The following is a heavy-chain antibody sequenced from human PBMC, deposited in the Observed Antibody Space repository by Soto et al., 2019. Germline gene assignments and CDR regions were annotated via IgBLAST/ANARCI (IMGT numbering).Heavy chain of an antibody. V-gene: IGHV4-30-2*01. Sequence: LQLQESGSRLVKPSQTLSLTCAVSGDSISGSHYSWSWIRQPPGKGLEWIGYIHSGGTHYSPSVRSRLSISIDGSKNQFSLRLTSVTAADTAVYYCSTSSSGWPNWFDPWGQGTLVTVSS. CDR1: GDSISGSHYS. CDR3: STSSSGWPNWFDP. CDR2: IHSGGT. D-gene: IGHD6-19*01. J-gene: IGHJ5*02.